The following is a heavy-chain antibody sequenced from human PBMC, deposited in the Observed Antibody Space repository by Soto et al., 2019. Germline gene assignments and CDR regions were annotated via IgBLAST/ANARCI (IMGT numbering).Heavy chain of an antibody. D-gene: IGHD3-10*01. J-gene: IGHJ6*02. CDR1: GGSISSGGYS. CDR3: ARTGITMPFSPGV. CDR2: IYHSGST. Sequence: QLQLQESGSGLVKPSQTLSLTCAVSGGSISSGGYSWSWIRQPPGKGLEWIGYIYHSGSTYYNPSLKSRVTIPVDRSKNQFSLKLSSVTAADTAVYYCARTGITMPFSPGVWGQGTTVTVSS. V-gene: IGHV4-30-2*01.